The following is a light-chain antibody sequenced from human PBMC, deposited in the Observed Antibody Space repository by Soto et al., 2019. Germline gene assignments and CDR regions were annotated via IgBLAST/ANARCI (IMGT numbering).Light chain of an antibody. CDR3: ETGDSHVV. V-gene: IGLV4-60*02. Sequence: QSVLTQSSSASASLGSSVKLTCTLSSGHSSYIIAWHQQQPGKAPRYLMKLEGSGSYNKGSGVPDSFSGSSSGADRYLTIANLQFEDEADYYCETGDSHVVFGGGTKVTVL. CDR2: LEGSGSY. J-gene: IGLJ2*01. CDR1: SGHSSYI.